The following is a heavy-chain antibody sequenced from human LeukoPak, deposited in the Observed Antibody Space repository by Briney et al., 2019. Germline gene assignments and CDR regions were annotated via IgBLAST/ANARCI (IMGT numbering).Heavy chain of an antibody. D-gene: IGHD3-22*01. CDR3: ARDSYGNSGYYYVSDY. CDR2: ISSSGSYI. V-gene: IGHV3-21*01. CDR1: GFTFSTYS. J-gene: IGHJ4*02. Sequence: GGSLRLSCAASGFTFSTYSMNWVRQAPGKGLEWVSSISSSGSYIYYADSVKGRFTISRDNAKNSLYLQMNSLRDEDTAVYYCARDSYGNSGYYYVSDYWGQGTLVTVSS.